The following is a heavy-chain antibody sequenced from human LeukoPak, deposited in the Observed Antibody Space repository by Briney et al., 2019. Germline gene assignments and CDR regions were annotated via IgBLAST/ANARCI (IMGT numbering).Heavy chain of an antibody. J-gene: IGHJ4*02. Sequence: PGGSLRLSCATSGFTFSSHAMHWVRQAPGRGLEWVAVISDDGTNKYYADSVKGRFTISRDNSKNTLYLQVNSLRAEDTAVYYCAKGGKWDVTPFDYWGQGALVTVSS. V-gene: IGHV3-30*04. CDR2: ISDDGTNK. CDR3: AKGGKWDVTPFDY. D-gene: IGHD1-26*01. CDR1: GFTFSSHA.